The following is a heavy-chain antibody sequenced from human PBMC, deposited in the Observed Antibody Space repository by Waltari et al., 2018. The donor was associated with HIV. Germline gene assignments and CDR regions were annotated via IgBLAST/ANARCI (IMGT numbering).Heavy chain of an antibody. D-gene: IGHD6-6*01. V-gene: IGHV3-33*01. J-gene: IGHJ4*02. CDR3: ARGYGSSRWIPLYH. Sequence: QVQLVESGGGVVQPGTSLTLSCAVSGFTFSTFAIHWVRQSPGKRLEWLAVFWSDGAEISYADSEKGRFTISKDSSQKTLFRQLTSLRAEDTALYYGARGYGSSRWIPLYHWGRGTRVTVSS. CDR1: GFTFSTFA. CDR2: FWSDGAEI.